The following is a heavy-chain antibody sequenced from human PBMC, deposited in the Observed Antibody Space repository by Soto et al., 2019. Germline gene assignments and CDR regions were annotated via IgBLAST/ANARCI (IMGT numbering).Heavy chain of an antibody. V-gene: IGHV4-31*02. CDR3: ALALGPTTGLDY. D-gene: IGHD1-26*01. J-gene: IGHJ4*02. CDR2: IFNSGTT. CDR1: GASTVSHYH. Sequence: LSLTCSVSGASTVSHYHWTWIRQPPGKGLEWMGYIFNSGTTFYNPSLTSRPSISMDTSGNHFSLELRSVTAADTAVYYCALALGPTTGLDYWGQGTLVTVSS.